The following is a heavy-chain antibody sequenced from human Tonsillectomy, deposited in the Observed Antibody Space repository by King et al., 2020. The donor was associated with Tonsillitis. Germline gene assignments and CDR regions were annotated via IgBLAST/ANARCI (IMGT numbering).Heavy chain of an antibody. Sequence: VQLVESGGDLVQPGGSLRLSCAASGFTFSSYSMNWVRQAPGKGLEWVSYISSSRSTIYYADFVKGRFTISRDNVKNSLYLQMNSPRAEDTAIYYCAKDLGDYGDYSLDYWGQGTLVTVSS. CDR1: GFTFSSYS. CDR2: ISSSRSTI. V-gene: IGHV3-48*01. J-gene: IGHJ4*02. D-gene: IGHD4-17*01. CDR3: AKDLGDYGDYSLDY.